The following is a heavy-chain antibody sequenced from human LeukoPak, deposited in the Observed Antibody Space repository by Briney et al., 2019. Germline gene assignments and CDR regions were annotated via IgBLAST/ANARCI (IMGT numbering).Heavy chain of an antibody. Sequence: GGSLRLSCGASGFIICNYGMHWLRQAPDKGLEWGAMISHDGGAKYYGDSVKGRLTISRDNSDNTLYLQMNSLRVEDTAVYYCARDWGSSGWYNWFDPWGQGILVTVSS. CDR2: ISHDGGAK. CDR3: ARDWGSSGWYNWFDP. V-gene: IGHV3-30*03. J-gene: IGHJ5*02. D-gene: IGHD3-16*01. CDR1: GFIICNYG.